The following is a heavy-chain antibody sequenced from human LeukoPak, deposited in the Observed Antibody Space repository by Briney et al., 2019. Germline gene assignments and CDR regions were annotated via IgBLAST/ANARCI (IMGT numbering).Heavy chain of an antibody. J-gene: IGHJ4*02. CDR2: ISGSAAST. CDR1: GFTFRNSA. D-gene: IGHD3-22*01. CDR3: ARAPQYDYDSSGYSGGY. V-gene: IGHV3-23*01. Sequence: PPGGSLRLSCAASGFTFRNSAMSWVRQAPGKGLEWVSSISGSAASTYYADSVKGRFTVSRDNSKNTLYLQMNSLRVEDTAVYYCARAPQYDYDSSGYSGGYWGQGALATVSS.